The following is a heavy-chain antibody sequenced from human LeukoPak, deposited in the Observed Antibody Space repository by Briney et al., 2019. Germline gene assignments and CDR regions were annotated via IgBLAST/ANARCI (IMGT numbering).Heavy chain of an antibody. Sequence: GGSLRLSCAGSGFIFNNYAMHWVRQPPGKGLEWVSGISWNSGSIDYADSVKGRFTISRDNAKNSLYLQMNSLRVEDTAFYYCAKDNRRHYTSGPNPDSLHWGQGALVTISS. D-gene: IGHD6-19*01. CDR2: ISWNSGSI. CDR1: GFIFNNYA. J-gene: IGHJ4*02. V-gene: IGHV3-9*01. CDR3: AKDNRRHYTSGPNPDSLH.